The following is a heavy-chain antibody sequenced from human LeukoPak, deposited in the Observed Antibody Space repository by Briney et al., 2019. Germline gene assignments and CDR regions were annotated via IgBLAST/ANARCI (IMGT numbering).Heavy chain of an antibody. CDR2: FDPEDGET. J-gene: IGHJ4*02. CDR3: AATIERITMVRGVPPDY. D-gene: IGHD3-10*01. V-gene: IGHV1-24*01. CDR1: GYTLTELS. Sequence: ASVRVSCKVSGYTLTELSMHWVRQAPGKGLEWRGGFDPEDGETIYAQKFQGRVTMTEDTSTDTAYMELSSLRSEDTAVYYCAATIERITMVRGVPPDYWGQGTLVTVSS.